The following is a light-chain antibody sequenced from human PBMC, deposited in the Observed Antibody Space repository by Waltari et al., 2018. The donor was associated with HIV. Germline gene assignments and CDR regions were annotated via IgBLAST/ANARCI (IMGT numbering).Light chain of an antibody. Sequence: QSALTQPPSASGSLGQSVTISCTGTSSDVGGYEYVSWYQHHPDKAPKLIIYEVNKRPSGVPDRFSCSKSHNTASLTVAGLQDDDEAHYYCASYGDTNRVLFGGGTRVTVL. CDR3: ASYGDTNRVL. J-gene: IGLJ6*01. CDR2: EVN. CDR1: SSDVGGYEY. V-gene: IGLV2-8*01.